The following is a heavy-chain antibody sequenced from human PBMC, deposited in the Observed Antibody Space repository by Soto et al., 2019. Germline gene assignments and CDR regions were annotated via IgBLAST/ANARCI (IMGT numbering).Heavy chain of an antibody. D-gene: IGHD6-19*01. V-gene: IGHV1-24*01. CDR2: FDPEDGET. CDR1: GYTLTEFS. Sequence: ASVQVCCNVSGYTLTEFSMHWVRQPPGKGHEWMGGFDPEDGETIYAQKFQGRVTMTEDTSTDAAYMELSSLRSEDTAVYYCAAKSIAVAGMQGDAYDIWGYVTMVT. CDR3: AAKSIAVAGMQGDAYDI. J-gene: IGHJ3*02.